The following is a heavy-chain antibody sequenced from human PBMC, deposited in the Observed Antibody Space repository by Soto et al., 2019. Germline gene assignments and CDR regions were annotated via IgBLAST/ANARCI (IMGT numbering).Heavy chain of an antibody. CDR1: GFTFIKYA. CDR3: ARDSVPPMDY. Sequence: EVQLLESGGGLVQPGGSLRLSCAASGFTFIKYAMTWVRQSPGKGLEWVSGISGSGSNTVYGDTVKGRFTISRDNSKNTLDLRINSLRLDDTAVCYCARDSVPPMDYWGRGTLVTVSS. J-gene: IGHJ4*02. V-gene: IGHV3-23*01. CDR2: ISGSGSNT. D-gene: IGHD2-2*03.